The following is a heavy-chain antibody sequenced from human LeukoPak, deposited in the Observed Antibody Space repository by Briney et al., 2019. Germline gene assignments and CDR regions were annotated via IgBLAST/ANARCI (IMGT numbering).Heavy chain of an antibody. D-gene: IGHD6-13*01. CDR1: GGSFSGYY. Sequence: SETLSLTCAVYGGSFSGYYWSWIRQPPGKGLEWIGEINHSGSTNYNPSLKSRVTISVDTSKNQFSLKLSSVTAADTAVYYCARGLSSMAAAGPPEGYYMDVWGKGTTVTVSS. J-gene: IGHJ6*03. CDR3: ARGLSSMAAAGPPEGYYMDV. CDR2: INHSGST. V-gene: IGHV4-34*01.